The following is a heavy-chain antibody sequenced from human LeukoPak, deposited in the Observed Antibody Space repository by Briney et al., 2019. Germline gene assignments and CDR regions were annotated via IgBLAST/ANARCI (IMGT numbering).Heavy chain of an antibody. D-gene: IGHD2-2*01. Sequence: ASVKVSCKASGYTFTSYDINWVRQATGQGLEWMGWISAYNSNTNYAQKLQGRVTMTTDTSTSTAYMELRSLRSDDTAVYYCAKYCSSTSCSVRHDAFDIWGQGTMVTVSS. V-gene: IGHV1-18*01. CDR1: GYTFTSYD. J-gene: IGHJ3*02. CDR2: ISAYNSNT. CDR3: AKYCSSTSCSVRHDAFDI.